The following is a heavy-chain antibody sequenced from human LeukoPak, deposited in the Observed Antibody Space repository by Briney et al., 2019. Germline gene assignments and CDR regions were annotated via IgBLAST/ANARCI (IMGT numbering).Heavy chain of an antibody. J-gene: IGHJ3*02. CDR3: ARGGYGANSNDAFDI. Sequence: GGSLRLSCAASGFTFSDYYMSWIRQAPGKGLEWVSYISSSGSTIYYADSVKGRFTISRDNAKNSLYLQMNSLRAEDTALYHCARGGYGANSNDAFDIWGQGTMVTVSS. CDR1: GFTFSDYY. V-gene: IGHV3-11*01. D-gene: IGHD4-23*01. CDR2: ISSSGSTI.